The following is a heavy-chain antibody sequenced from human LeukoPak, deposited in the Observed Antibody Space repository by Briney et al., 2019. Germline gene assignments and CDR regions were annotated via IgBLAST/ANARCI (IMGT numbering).Heavy chain of an antibody. Sequence: ASVKVSCKASGYTFTGYYMHWVRQAPGQGLEWMGWINPNSGGTNYAQKFQGRVTMTRDTSISTAYMELSRLRSDDTAVYYCARADYCSSTSCRNRFDPWGQGTLVTVSS. CDR1: GYTFTGYY. CDR2: INPNSGGT. J-gene: IGHJ5*02. CDR3: ARADYCSSTSCRNRFDP. D-gene: IGHD2-2*01. V-gene: IGHV1-2*02.